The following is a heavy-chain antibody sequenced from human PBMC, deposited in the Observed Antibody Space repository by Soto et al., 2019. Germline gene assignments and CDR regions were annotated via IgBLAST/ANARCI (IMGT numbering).Heavy chain of an antibody. CDR1: GFTFSSYS. D-gene: IGHD6-13*01. J-gene: IGHJ6*02. CDR3: VRDWPYSSRPEVSGMDV. V-gene: IGHV3-48*02. CDR2: ITSDTSAI. Sequence: EVQLVESGGGLVQPGGSLRLSCVASGFTFSSYSMDWVRQAPGKGLEWVSFITSDTSAIHYADSVKGRFTISRDNARNSLNLKMNSLRDEDTAVYYCVRDWPYSSRPEVSGMDVWAKGPRSPSP.